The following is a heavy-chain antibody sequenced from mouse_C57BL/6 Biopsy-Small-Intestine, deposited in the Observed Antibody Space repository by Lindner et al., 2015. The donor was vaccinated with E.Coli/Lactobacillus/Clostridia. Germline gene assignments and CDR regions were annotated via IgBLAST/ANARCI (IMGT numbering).Heavy chain of an antibody. CDR3: SRGTGRGLDC. J-gene: IGHJ2*01. CDR1: GFTFSDYG. D-gene: IGHD4-1*01. Sequence: VQLQESGGGLVKPGGSLKFSCAASGFTFSDYGMHWVRQAPEKGLEWVAYIDSGSSTIYYADTLKGRFTISRDNAKNTLFLQMTSLRSEDTAMYYCSRGTGRGLDCWGQGTTLTVSS. V-gene: IGHV5-17*01. CDR2: IDSGSSTI.